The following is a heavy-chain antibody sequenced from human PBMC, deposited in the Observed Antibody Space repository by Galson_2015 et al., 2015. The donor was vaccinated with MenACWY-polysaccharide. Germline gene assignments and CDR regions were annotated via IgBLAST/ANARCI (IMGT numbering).Heavy chain of an antibody. CDR1: GLIFSDYG. CDR3: AKDRPLRGLRNYYYGMDV. V-gene: IGHV3-30*18. D-gene: IGHD2-15*01. CDR2: ISYDGDNK. Sequence: SLRLSCAVSGLIFSDYGFHWVRQAPGKGLEWVAVISYDGDNKYYVDSVKARFTVSRDDFNNTVYLQMNSLRPEDTAVYYCAKDRPLRGLRNYYYGMDVWGQGTTVPVSS. J-gene: IGHJ6*02.